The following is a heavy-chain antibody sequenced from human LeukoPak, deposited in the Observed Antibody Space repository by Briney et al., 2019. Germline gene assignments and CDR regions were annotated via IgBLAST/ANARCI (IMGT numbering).Heavy chain of an antibody. CDR2: ISGSGGST. CDR3: AKSLSDFYDYVWGSYLPPFDC. V-gene: IGHV3-23*01. D-gene: IGHD3-16*02. J-gene: IGHJ4*02. Sequence: PGGSLRLSCVASGFTFSSYAMSWVRQAPGKGLEWVSAISGSGGSTYYADSVKGRFTISRDNSKNTLYLQRNSLRAEDTAVYYCAKSLSDFYDYVWGSYLPPFDCWGQGTLVTVSS. CDR1: GFTFSSYA.